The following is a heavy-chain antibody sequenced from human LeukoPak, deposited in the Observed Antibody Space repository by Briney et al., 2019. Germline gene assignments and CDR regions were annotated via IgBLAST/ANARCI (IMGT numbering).Heavy chain of an antibody. J-gene: IGHJ4*02. CDR2: IKQDGIDK. V-gene: IGHV3-7*01. Sequence: PGGSLRLSCAASGFTFSSYWMSWVRQAPGKGLEWVANIKQDGIDKQYVASIKGRFTISRDNAKNTLYLQMDSLRVEDTAIYYCARFSRVQASFWGQGTLVTVSS. CDR3: ARFSRVQASF. D-gene: IGHD4/OR15-4a*01. CDR1: GFTFSSYW.